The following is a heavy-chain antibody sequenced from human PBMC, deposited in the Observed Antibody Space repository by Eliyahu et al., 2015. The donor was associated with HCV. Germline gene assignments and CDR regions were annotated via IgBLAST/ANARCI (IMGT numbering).Heavy chain of an antibody. J-gene: IGHJ4*02. CDR3: ARGASDGGTSEGFGS. V-gene: IGHV1-2*02. Sequence: QVQLVQSGAEVKKPGASVKVSCEPSGYNFNDHRLHWVRXAPGQGLXWGGLINPHSGGTAYSQNLQGRVTITRDSSISTTYMGLTSLTSDDTAVYYCARGASDGGTSEGFGSWGPGTLVTVSS. D-gene: IGHD1-26*01. CDR2: INPHSGGT. CDR1: GYNFNDHR.